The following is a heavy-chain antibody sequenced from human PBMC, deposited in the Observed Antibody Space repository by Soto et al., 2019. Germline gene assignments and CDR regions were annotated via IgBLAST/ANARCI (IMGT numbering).Heavy chain of an antibody. CDR1: GFTFSTSA. CDR2: TGLNGRTT. CDR3: ATVHGTSRSFDS. V-gene: IGHV3-23*01. Sequence: EVQLLESGGGLVQPGGSLRLSCAASGFTFSTSAMTWVHQAPGKGLEWVSTTGLNGRTTYYADSVKGRFTVSRDNSKNTLDLQMSSLRAEDTAVYYCATVHGTSRSFDSWGQGTLVTVSS. J-gene: IGHJ4*02.